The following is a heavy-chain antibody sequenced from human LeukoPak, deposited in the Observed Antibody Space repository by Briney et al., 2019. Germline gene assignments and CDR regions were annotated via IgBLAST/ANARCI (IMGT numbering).Heavy chain of an antibody. CDR3: ARDQGTSTTAPKRKGRFDP. D-gene: IGHD1-1*01. J-gene: IGHJ5*02. CDR2: IWYDGSNK. CDR1: GVTFSNHA. V-gene: IGHV3-33*08. Sequence: GRSLRLSCAVSGVTFSNHAMHWVRQAPGKGLDWVAVIWYDGSNKEYAESVKGRFTISRDNSKNTLYLQMNSLRDEDTAVYYCARDQGTSTTAPKRKGRFDPWGQGTLVTVSS.